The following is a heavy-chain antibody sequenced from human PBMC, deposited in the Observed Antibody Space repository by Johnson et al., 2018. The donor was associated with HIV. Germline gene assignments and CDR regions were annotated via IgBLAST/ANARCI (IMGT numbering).Heavy chain of an antibody. CDR1: GFTVSSNY. J-gene: IGHJ3*02. CDR2: IYSGGST. Sequence: VQLVESGGGLVQPGGSLRLSCAASGFTVSSNYMSWVRQAPGKGLEWVSVIYSGGSTYYADSVKGRFTISRDNSKNTLYLQMNSLRAEDTAVYYCASVHGIAVVDAFDIWGQGTMVTVSS. V-gene: IGHV3-66*01. CDR3: ASVHGIAVVDAFDI. D-gene: IGHD6-19*01.